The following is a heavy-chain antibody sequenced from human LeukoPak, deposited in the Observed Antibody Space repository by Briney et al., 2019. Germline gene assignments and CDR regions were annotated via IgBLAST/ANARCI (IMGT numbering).Heavy chain of an antibody. CDR2: INPNSGGT. J-gene: IGHJ6*03. V-gene: IGHV1-2*02. D-gene: IGHD2-2*01. CDR3: ARGDIVVVPAAPGGNYYYYYMDV. CDR1: GYTFTGYY. Sequence: ASVKVSCKASGYTFTGYYMHWVRQAPGQRLEWMGWINPNSGGTNYAQKFQGRVTMTRDTSISTAYMELSRLRSDDTAVYYCARGDIVVVPAAPGGNYYYYYMDVWGKGTTVTVSS.